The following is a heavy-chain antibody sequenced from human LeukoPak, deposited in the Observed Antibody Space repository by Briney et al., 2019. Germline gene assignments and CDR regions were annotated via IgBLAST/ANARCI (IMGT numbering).Heavy chain of an antibody. J-gene: IGHJ3*02. CDR3: ARHGLIVATCAFDT. D-gene: IGHD5-12*01. CDR1: GGSISSYY. Sequence: PSETLSLTCTVSGGSISSYYWSRILQPPGKGLEWIGYIYTSGSTNYNPSLKSRVTISVDTSKNQFSLKLSSVTAADTAVYYCARHGLIVATCAFDTWGQGTMVTVSS. CDR2: IYTSGST. V-gene: IGHV4-4*09.